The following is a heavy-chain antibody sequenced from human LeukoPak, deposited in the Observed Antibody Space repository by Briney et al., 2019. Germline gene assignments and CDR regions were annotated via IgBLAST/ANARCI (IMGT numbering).Heavy chain of an antibody. D-gene: IGHD2-2*01. Sequence: PSETLSRTCTVSGGSVSSYYWSWIRQPPGKGLEWIGYIYYSGSTNYNPSLKSRVTISVDTSKNQFSLKLSSVTAADTAVYYCARVPGDEAFDIWGQGTMVTVSS. V-gene: IGHV4-59*02. CDR2: IYYSGST. CDR1: GGSVSSYY. J-gene: IGHJ3*02. CDR3: ARVPGDEAFDI.